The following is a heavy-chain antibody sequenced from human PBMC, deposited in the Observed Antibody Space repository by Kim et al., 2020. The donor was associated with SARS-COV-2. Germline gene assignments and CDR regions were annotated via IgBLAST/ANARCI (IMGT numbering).Heavy chain of an antibody. J-gene: IGHJ6*01. V-gene: IGHV3-33*01. CDR1: GFTFSSYG. Sequence: GGSLRLSCAASGFTFSSYGMHWVRQATGKGLEWVAVIGYDGSNKYYADSMKGRFTTSRNNSNTPLYLQMNSMSAETTAVYYSASSAKYYYDNSGYYY. D-gene: IGHD3-22*01. CDR3: ASSAKYYYDNSGYYY. CDR2: IGYDGSNK.